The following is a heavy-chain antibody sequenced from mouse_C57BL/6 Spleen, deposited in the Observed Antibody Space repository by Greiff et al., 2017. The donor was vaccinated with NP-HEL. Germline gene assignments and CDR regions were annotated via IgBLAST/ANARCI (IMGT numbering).Heavy chain of an antibody. D-gene: IGHD4-1*01. CDR2: IYIGSGYT. CDR1: GYTFTSYG. J-gene: IGHJ2*01. CDR3: ARGDWDGGRLDY. Sequence: VQLKQSGAELVRPGSSVKMSCKTSGYTFTSYGINWVKQRPGQGLEWIGYIYIGSGYTEYNEKFKGKATLTSDTSSSTAYMQLSSLTSEDSAIYFCARGDWDGGRLDYWGQGTTLTVSS. V-gene: IGHV1-58*01.